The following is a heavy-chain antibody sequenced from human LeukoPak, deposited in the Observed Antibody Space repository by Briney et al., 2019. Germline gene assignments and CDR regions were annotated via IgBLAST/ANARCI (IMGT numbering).Heavy chain of an antibody. J-gene: IGHJ4*02. CDR2: IYSGGST. V-gene: IGHV3-66*01. CDR1: GFTFSSNT. D-gene: IGHD3-3*01. Sequence: GGSLRLSCAASGFTFSSNTMNWVRQAPGKGLEWVSVIYSGGSTYYADSVKGRFTISRDNSKNTLYLQMNSLRAEDTAVYYCARGVGYDFWSGYYTGNYFDYWGQGTLVTVSS. CDR3: ARGVGYDFWSGYYTGNYFDY.